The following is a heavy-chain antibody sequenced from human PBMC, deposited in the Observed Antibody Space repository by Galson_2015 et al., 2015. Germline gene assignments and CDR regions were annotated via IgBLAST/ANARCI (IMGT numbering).Heavy chain of an antibody. J-gene: IGHJ4*02. CDR3: ARSDVHPVPGSGDY. Sequence: FQGRVTITRDTSASTAYMELSSLRSEDTAVYYCARSDVHPVPGSGDYWGQGTLVTVSS. D-gene: IGHD3-10*02. V-gene: IGHV1-3*01.